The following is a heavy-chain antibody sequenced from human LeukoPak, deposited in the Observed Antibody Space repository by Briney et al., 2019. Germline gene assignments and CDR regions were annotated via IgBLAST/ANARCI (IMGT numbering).Heavy chain of an antibody. Sequence: SVKVSCKASGGAFSSYAISWVRQAPGQGLEWMGGIIPIFGTANYAQKFQGRVTITADESTSTAYMELSSLRSEDTGVYYCAAEVVLMVYAIPYYYYGMDVWGQGTTVTVSS. CDR1: GGAFSSYA. CDR2: IIPIFGTA. D-gene: IGHD2-8*01. V-gene: IGHV1-69*13. CDR3: AAEVVLMVYAIPYYYYGMDV. J-gene: IGHJ6*02.